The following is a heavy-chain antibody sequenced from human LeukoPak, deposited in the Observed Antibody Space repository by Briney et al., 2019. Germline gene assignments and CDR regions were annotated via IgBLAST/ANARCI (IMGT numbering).Heavy chain of an antibody. J-gene: IGHJ3*02. CDR2: FYFSGSS. D-gene: IGHD1-26*01. V-gene: IGHV4-39*07. CDR3: AERGVGPTTDAFDI. CDR1: GGSVSSSNFY. Sequence: SETLSLTCSVSGGSVSSSNFYWGRVRQAPGKGLEWIGSFYFSGSSFHNPSLKSRVLMSGDKSKNHLSLKLRSVTAADTAVYYCAERGVGPTTDAFDIWGRGTMVTVSS.